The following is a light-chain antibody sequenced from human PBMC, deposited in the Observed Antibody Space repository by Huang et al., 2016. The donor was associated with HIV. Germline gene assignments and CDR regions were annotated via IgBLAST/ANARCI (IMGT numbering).Light chain of an antibody. CDR1: QSVYSSSTSKDY. V-gene: IGKV4-1*01. J-gene: IGKJ1*01. Sequence: DIIMTQSPDSLAVSLGERSTLHCRSSQSVYSSSTSKDYMAWFQQNPGQPPRLLLFWSSTREAGVPDRFSGSGSGTHFTLTIANLEAEDAAIYYCQQYYSSPQTFGQGTRVEVK. CDR3: QQYYSSPQT. CDR2: WSS.